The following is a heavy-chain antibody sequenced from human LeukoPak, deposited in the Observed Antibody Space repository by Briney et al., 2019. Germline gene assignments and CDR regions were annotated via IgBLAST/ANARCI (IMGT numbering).Heavy chain of an antibody. Sequence: PGGSLRLSCAASGFTFDDYAMHWVRQAPGKGLEWVSGISWNSGSIGYADSVKGRFTISRDNAKNSLYLQMNSLRAEDTALYYCAKDMEGAGTWAGFFDYWGQGTLVTVSS. CDR3: AKDMEGAGTWAGFFDY. CDR1: GFTFDDYA. J-gene: IGHJ4*02. CDR2: ISWNSGSI. V-gene: IGHV3-9*01. D-gene: IGHD6-19*01.